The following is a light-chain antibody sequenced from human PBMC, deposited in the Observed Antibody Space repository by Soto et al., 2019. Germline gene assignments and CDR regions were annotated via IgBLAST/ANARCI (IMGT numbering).Light chain of an antibody. J-gene: IGLJ1*01. Sequence: QSARTQPASVSGSPGQSITLLCTGTSSDVGGYNSVSWYQQHPGKAPKLMIHDVSNRPSGVSNRFSGSKSGNTASLTISGLQAEDEADYYCSSYTSSSSYVFGTGTKVTVL. CDR3: SSYTSSSSYV. CDR1: SSDVGGYNS. V-gene: IGLV2-14*01. CDR2: DVS.